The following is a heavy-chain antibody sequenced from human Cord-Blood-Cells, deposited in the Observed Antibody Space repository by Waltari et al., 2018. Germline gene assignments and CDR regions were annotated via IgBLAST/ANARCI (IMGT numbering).Heavy chain of an antibody. CDR2: ISSSSSYI. CDR3: AREPDYGDYFDY. V-gene: IGHV3-21*01. CDR1: GFTFSSYS. Sequence: EVQLVESGGGLVKPGGSLRLSCAASGFTFSSYSMNWVLQAPGKGLEWVSSISSSSSYIYYADSVKGRFTISRDNAKNSLYLQMNSLRAEDTAVYYCAREPDYGDYFDYWGQGTLVTVSS. D-gene: IGHD4-17*01. J-gene: IGHJ4*02.